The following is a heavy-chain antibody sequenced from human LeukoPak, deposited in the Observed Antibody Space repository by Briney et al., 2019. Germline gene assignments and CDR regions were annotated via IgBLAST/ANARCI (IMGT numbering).Heavy chain of an antibody. CDR3: ARGYSSGWYQRDWFDP. Sequence: ASVKVSCKASGYTFTSYDINWVRQAPGQGLEWMGWMNPNSGNTGYAQKFQGRVTMTRNTSISTAYMELSSLRSEDTAVYYCARGYSSGWYQRDWFDPWGQGTLVTVSS. CDR1: GYTFTSYD. V-gene: IGHV1-8*01. J-gene: IGHJ5*02. CDR2: MNPNSGNT. D-gene: IGHD6-19*01.